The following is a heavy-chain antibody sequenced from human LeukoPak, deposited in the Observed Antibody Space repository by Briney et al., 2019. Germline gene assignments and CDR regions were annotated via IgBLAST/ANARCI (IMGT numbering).Heavy chain of an antibody. CDR1: GFTFGSYW. D-gene: IGHD1-26*01. J-gene: IGHJ4*02. V-gene: IGHV3-74*01. Sequence: PGGSLRLSCAASGFTFGSYWMHWVRQAPGKGLVWVSCINTDGGDTIYADSVKGRFTISRDNAKNTLFLQMNSLRAEDTAVYYCARDEKIVGASGQDYWGQGTLVTVSS. CDR3: ARDEKIVGASGQDY. CDR2: INTDGGDT.